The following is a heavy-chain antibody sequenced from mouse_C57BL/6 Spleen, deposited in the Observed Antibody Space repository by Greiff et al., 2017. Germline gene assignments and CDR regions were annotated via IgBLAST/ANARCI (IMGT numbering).Heavy chain of an antibody. V-gene: IGHV5-17*01. D-gene: IGHD3-2*02. CDR1: GFTFSDYG. Sequence: DVMLVESGGGLVKPGGSLKLSCAASGFTFSDYGMHWVRQAPEKGLEWVAYISSGSSTIYYADTVKGRFTISRDNAKNTLFLQMTSLRSEDTGMYYCARRGLSSGFGGAMDYCARNLSHRLL. CDR2: ISSGSSTI. J-gene: IGHJ4*01. CDR3: ARRGLSSGFGGAMDY.